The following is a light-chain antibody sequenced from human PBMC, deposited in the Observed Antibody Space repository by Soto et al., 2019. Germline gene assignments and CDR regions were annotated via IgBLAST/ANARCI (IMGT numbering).Light chain of an antibody. Sequence: QSVLTQSSSVSAAAGQKVTFSCSGSYSNIGTNFVSWFQHFPGSAPKLLIYDNSQRPSGIPDRFSGSRSGSSATLGITGRQTGDEADYYCATWDSSLKAVVFGGGTKLTVL. J-gene: IGLJ2*01. CDR1: YSNIGTNF. CDR3: ATWDSSLKAVV. CDR2: DNS. V-gene: IGLV1-51*01.